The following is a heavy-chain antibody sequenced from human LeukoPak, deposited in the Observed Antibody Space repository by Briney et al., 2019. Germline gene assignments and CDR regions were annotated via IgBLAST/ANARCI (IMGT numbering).Heavy chain of an antibody. J-gene: IGHJ3*02. Sequence: PSQTLSLTCTVSGGSISCGSYYWSWFRQPSGKGLEWIGRIYTSGSTNYNPSLKSRVTISVDTSKNQFSLKLSPVTAADTAVYYCARDWGWNHNAFDIWGQGTMVTVSS. V-gene: IGHV4-61*02. CDR1: GGSISCGSYY. D-gene: IGHD1-1*01. CDR2: IYTSGST. CDR3: ARDWGWNHNAFDI.